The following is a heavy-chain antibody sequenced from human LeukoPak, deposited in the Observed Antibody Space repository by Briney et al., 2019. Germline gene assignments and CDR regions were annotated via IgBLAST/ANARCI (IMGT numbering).Heavy chain of an antibody. J-gene: IGHJ4*02. D-gene: IGHD5-12*01. Sequence: PGGTLRLSSAVSGFTFSSYAMSWVRQAPGKGLEWGSAIRGSGGSTYYADSEKGRFHITRDNPKNTLYLQMNSQRAEDTALYFCAKGRGYSGYDFFDYWGQGNLVTISS. V-gene: IGHV3-23*01. CDR2: IRGSGGST. CDR1: GFTFSSYA. CDR3: AKGRGYSGYDFFDY.